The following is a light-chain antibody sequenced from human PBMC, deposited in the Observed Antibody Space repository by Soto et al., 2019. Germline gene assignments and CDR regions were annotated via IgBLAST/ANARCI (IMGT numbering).Light chain of an antibody. V-gene: IGLV2-14*03. Sequence: QSALTKPASVSGSPGQSITISCTGTSSDIGHYDYVSWYQQHPGKAPKLMIYPVTYRPSGVSNRYSGSKSGNSASLTISGLQADDEADYYCCSLTTSHTYVFGSGTKLTVL. J-gene: IGLJ1*01. CDR1: SSDIGHYDY. CDR3: CSLTTSHTYV. CDR2: PVT.